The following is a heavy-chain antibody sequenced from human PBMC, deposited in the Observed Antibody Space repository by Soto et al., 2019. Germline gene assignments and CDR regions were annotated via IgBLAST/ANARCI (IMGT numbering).Heavy chain of an antibody. D-gene: IGHD2-15*01. CDR3: ARVDSVDYYYGMDV. Sequence: EVQLVESGGGLIQPGGSLRLSCAASGFTVSYFYMNWVRQAPGKGLEWVSVIYGGDSTYYADSVKGRFTTSRDSSKNTVYHQMNSLRAEDTAVYYCARVDSVDYYYGMDVWGQGTTVTVSS. CDR2: IYGGDST. V-gene: IGHV3-53*01. J-gene: IGHJ6*02. CDR1: GFTVSYFY.